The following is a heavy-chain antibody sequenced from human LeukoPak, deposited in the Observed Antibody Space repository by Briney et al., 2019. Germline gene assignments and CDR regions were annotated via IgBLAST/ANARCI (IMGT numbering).Heavy chain of an antibody. D-gene: IGHD3-3*01. V-gene: IGHV4-59*01. CDR2: IYYSGST. Sequence: SETLSLTCTVSGGSISSYYWSWVRQPPGKGLEWIGYIYYSGSTNYNPSLKSRVTISVDTSKNQFSLKLSSLTAADTAVYYCARTVTIFGVVIIGWFDPWGQGTLVTVSS. CDR3: ARTVTIFGVVIIGWFDP. J-gene: IGHJ5*02. CDR1: GGSISSYY.